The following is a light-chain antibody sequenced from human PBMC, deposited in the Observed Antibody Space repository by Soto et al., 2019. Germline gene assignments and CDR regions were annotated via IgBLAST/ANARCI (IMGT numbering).Light chain of an antibody. CDR3: GTWDSSLSTVV. J-gene: IGLJ2*01. CDR2: DNN. Sequence: QSVLTQPPLVSAAPGQKVTISCSGSSSNIENNYVSWYQQLPGTAPKLLICDNNKRPSGIPDRFSGSKSGTSATLGITGLQTGDEADYYCGTWDSSLSTVVFGGGTKLTVL. CDR1: SSNIENNY. V-gene: IGLV1-51*01.